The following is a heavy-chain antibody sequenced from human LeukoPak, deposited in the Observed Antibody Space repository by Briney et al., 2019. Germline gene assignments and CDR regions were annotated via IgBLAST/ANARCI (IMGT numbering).Heavy chain of an antibody. J-gene: IGHJ4*02. D-gene: IGHD2-2*01. CDR2: IYSNGHI. CDR1: EFTFSSYS. CDR3: ARVHCSSTSCFFFDY. Sequence: GSLRLSCAASEFTFSSYSMNWVRQAPGKGLEWIGDIYSNGHISYNPSLKSRAAISVDTSKNQFSLNLSSVTAADTAVYYCARVHCSSTSCFFFDYWGQGTLVTVSS. V-gene: IGHV4-34*11.